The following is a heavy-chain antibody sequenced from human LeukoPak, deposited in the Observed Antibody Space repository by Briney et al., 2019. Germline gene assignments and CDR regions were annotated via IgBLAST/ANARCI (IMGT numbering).Heavy chain of an antibody. CDR1: GFTFSVST. D-gene: IGHD2-15*01. V-gene: IGHV3-73*01. Sequence: GGSLRLSCTTSGFTFSVSTIQWVRQAPGKGLERVGRIQARPNNFLTAYGTSVNGRFMRSRDDSNSTAYLQMNNLKLGDTAVYYCSRPLVPSGVSDDLWGQGTPVTVSS. CDR3: SRPLVPSGVSDDL. J-gene: IGHJ4*02. CDR2: IQARPNNFLT.